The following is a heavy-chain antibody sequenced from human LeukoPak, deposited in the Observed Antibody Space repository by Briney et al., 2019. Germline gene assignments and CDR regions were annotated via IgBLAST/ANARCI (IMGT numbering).Heavy chain of an antibody. D-gene: IGHD4-17*01. CDR2: ISYDGSNK. Sequence: GRSLRLSCAASGFNFSAYGIHWVRQAPGKGLEWVALISYDGSNKNYGDSVKGRFTISRDNSKNTLYLQINSLRAEDTAVYYCASGDYLDYWGQGTLVIVSS. V-gene: IGHV3-30*03. CDR3: ASGDYLDY. J-gene: IGHJ4*02. CDR1: GFNFSAYG.